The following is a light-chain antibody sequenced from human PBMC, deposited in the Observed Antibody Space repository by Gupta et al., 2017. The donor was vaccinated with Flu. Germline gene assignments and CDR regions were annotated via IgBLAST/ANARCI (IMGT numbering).Light chain of an antibody. CDR2: GAS. CDR3: QQYQSSPQT. J-gene: IGKJ1*01. V-gene: IGKV3-20*01. CDR1: QSVSSTF. Sequence: ETVLTQSPGTLSMSPGDGVTLSCRASQSVSSTFLAWYQQKPGQAPKLLIYGASTRATSIPDRFSGGGSGTDFTLTISSLEPEDFAVYFCQQYQSSPQTFGQGTKVEI.